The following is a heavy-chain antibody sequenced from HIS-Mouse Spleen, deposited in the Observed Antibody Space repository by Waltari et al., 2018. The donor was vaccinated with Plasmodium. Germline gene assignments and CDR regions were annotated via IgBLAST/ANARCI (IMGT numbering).Heavy chain of an antibody. Sequence: EVQLVQSGAEVKKPGESLKISCKGSGYSFTSYWIGWVRQMPGKGLEWMGTIYPGYADTRYSPSFQGQVTISADNSISTAYLQWSSLKASDTAMYYCARRRHDFWSGYLFDYWARERWSPSPQ. V-gene: IGHV5-51*03. CDR2: IYPGYADT. CDR1: GYSFTSYW. D-gene: IGHD3-3*01. CDR3: ARRRHDFWSGYLFDY. J-gene: IGHJ4*02.